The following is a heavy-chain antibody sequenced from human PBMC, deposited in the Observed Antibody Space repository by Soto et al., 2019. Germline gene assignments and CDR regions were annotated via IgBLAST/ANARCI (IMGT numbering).Heavy chain of an antibody. CDR1: VGTFSSYA. D-gene: IGHD6-6*01. V-gene: IGHV1-69*13. Sequence: SVKDSCKASVGTFSSYAISWVRQAPGQGLEWMGGIIPIFGTANYAQKFQGRVTITADESTSTAYMELSSLRFEDTAVYYCARDSVAARPKDYYYYGMDVWGQGTTVTVSS. CDR3: ARDSVAARPKDYYYYGMDV. J-gene: IGHJ6*02. CDR2: IIPIFGTA.